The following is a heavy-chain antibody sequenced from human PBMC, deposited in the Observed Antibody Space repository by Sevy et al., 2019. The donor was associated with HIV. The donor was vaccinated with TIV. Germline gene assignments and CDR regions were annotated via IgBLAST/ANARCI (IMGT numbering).Heavy chain of an antibody. CDR2: LSYDGGAQ. Sequence: GGSLRLSCAASGFSVSSHAMHWVRQAPGKGLEWVALLSYDGGAQYYADSVKGRFSISRDNSKNILYLQMNSLRPADMALYYCTRDAGYSVGWYPSNYWGQGTLVTVSS. CDR1: GFSVSSHA. CDR3: TRDAGYSVGWYPSNY. J-gene: IGHJ4*02. V-gene: IGHV3-30*04. D-gene: IGHD6-19*01.